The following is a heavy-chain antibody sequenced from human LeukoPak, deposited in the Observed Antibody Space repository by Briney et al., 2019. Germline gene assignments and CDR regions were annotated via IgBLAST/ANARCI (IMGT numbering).Heavy chain of an antibody. CDR2: IYYSGST. CDR3: ARVGGARDY. V-gene: IGHV4-59*12. CDR1: GGSISSYY. J-gene: IGHJ4*02. Sequence: PSETLSLTCTVSGGSISSYYWSWIRQPPGKGLEWIGYIYYSGSTNYNPSHKSRVTISVDTSKNQFSLKLSSVTAADTAVYHCARVGGARDYWGQGTLVAVSS. D-gene: IGHD3-16*01.